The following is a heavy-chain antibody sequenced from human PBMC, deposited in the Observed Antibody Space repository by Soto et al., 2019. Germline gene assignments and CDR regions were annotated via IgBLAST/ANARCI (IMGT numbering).Heavy chain of an antibody. V-gene: IGHV1-69*06. CDR3: ARGARPPFDY. D-gene: IGHD1-1*01. CDR1: GGTFSSYA. Sequence: ASVKVSCKASGGTFSSYAISWVRQAPGQGLEWMGGITPIFGTANYAQKFQGRVTITADTSTSTAYMELRSLRSDDTAVYYCARGARPPFDYWGQGTLVTVSS. CDR2: ITPIFGTA. J-gene: IGHJ4*02.